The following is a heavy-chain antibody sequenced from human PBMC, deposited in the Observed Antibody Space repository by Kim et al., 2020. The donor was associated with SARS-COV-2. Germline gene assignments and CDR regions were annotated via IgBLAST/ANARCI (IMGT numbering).Heavy chain of an antibody. V-gene: IGHV3-23*01. J-gene: IGHJ4*01. D-gene: IGHD2-15*01. CDR3: ARSPIMGGGH. Sequence: YADSVKGRFIVSIDNSMNVVYLQMNSLRPDDTAVYFCARSPIMGGGHWGQGTQVTVSS.